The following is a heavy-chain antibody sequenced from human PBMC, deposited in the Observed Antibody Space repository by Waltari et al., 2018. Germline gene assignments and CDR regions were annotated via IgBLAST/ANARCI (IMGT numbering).Heavy chain of an antibody. D-gene: IGHD4-4*01. Sequence: QVQLVESGGGVVQPGRSLRLSCAASGFTFSSYGMPWVRQAPGKGLEWVAVISYDGSNKYYADSVKGRFTISRDNSKNTLYLQMNSLRAEDTAVYYCAKDGGDGDYSNYYFDYWGQGTLVTVSS. J-gene: IGHJ4*02. CDR1: GFTFSSYG. V-gene: IGHV3-30*18. CDR2: ISYDGSNK. CDR3: AKDGGDGDYSNYYFDY.